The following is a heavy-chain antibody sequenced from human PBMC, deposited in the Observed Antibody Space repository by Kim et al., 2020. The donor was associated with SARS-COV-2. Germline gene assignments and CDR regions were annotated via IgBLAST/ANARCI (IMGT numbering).Heavy chain of an antibody. D-gene: IGHD3-16*02. CDR1: GGSFSGYY. J-gene: IGHJ4*02. CDR3: ARACYDYVWGSYRIRYFDY. Sequence: SETLSLTCAVYGGSFSGYYWSWIRQPPGKGLEWIGEINHSGSTNYNPSLKSRVTISVDTSKNQFSLKLSSVTAADTAVYYCARACYDYVWGSYRIRYFDYWGQGTLVTVSS. CDR2: INHSGST. V-gene: IGHV4-34*01.